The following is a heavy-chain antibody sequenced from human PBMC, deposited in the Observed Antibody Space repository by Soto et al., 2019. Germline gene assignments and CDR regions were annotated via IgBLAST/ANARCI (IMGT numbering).Heavy chain of an antibody. Sequence: QVQLVESGGGVVQPGRSLRLSCAASGFTFSSYGMHWVRRAPGKGLEWVAVISYDGSNKYYADSVKGRFTISRDNSKNTLYLQMNSLRAEDTAVYYCAKDLSSSWYDSGDYWGQGTLVTVSS. CDR2: ISYDGSNK. V-gene: IGHV3-30*18. CDR1: GFTFSSYG. J-gene: IGHJ4*02. CDR3: AKDLSSSWYDSGDY. D-gene: IGHD6-13*01.